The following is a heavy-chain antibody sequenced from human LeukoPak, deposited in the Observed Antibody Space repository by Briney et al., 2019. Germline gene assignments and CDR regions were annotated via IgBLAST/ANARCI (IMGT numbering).Heavy chain of an antibody. CDR3: ARVTVESGDSSGPYNDY. D-gene: IGHD3-22*01. CDR1: GGSISTYY. J-gene: IGHJ4*02. V-gene: IGHV4-59*01. Sequence: PSETLSLTYTVSGGSISTYYWSWIRQPPGKGLEWIGYIYYSGSTNYNPSLKSRVTISVDTSKNQFSLKLSSVTAADTAVYYCARVTVESGDSSGPYNDYWGQGTLVTVSS. CDR2: IYYSGST.